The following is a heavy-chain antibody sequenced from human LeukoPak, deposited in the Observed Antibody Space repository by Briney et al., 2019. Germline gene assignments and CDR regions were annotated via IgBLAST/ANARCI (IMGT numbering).Heavy chain of an antibody. Sequence: SETLSLTCTVSGGSISSSSYYWGWIRQPPGKGLEWIGSIYYSGSTYYNPSLKSRVTISVDTSKNQFSLKLSSVTAADTAVYYCARETTVTHNDAFDIWGQGTMVTVSS. V-gene: IGHV4-39*07. J-gene: IGHJ3*02. D-gene: IGHD4-17*01. CDR2: IYYSGST. CDR1: GGSISSSSYY. CDR3: ARETTVTHNDAFDI.